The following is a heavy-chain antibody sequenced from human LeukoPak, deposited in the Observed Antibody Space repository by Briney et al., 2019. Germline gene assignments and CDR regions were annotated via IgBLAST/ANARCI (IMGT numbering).Heavy chain of an antibody. V-gene: IGHV3-48*03. D-gene: IGHD6-19*01. J-gene: IGHJ4*02. CDR1: GFTFSNYE. CDR3: ARIGSGDF. Sequence: GGSLRLSCAASGFTFSNYEMNWVRQAPGKGLEWVSYISSGGSSIYYADSVKGRFTISRDNAKNSLYLQMNSLRAEDTAVYYCARIGSGDFWGQGTLVTVSS. CDR2: ISSGGSSI.